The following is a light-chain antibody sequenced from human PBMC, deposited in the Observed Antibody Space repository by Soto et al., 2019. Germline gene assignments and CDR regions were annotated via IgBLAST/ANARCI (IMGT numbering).Light chain of an antibody. CDR3: CSYAVSSTYV. Sequence: QSVLTQPASVSGSPGQSITISCTGTSSDVGTYDLVSWYRQHPGKAPKLMIYEVSKRPSGVSNRFSGSKSGNTASLTISGLQAEDDADYHCCSYAVSSTYVFGTGTKVTVL. CDR1: SSDVGTYDL. V-gene: IGLV2-23*02. CDR2: EVS. J-gene: IGLJ1*01.